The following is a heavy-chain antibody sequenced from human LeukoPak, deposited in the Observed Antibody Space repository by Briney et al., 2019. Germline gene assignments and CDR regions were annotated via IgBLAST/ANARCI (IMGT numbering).Heavy chain of an antibody. CDR2: SSYSGSS. Sequence: SETLSLTCSVSGGSIGTNYWSWIRQVPGKGLEWIGYSSYSGSSNYNPSLKSRVTISIDTSKNQFSLKLSSVTAADTAVYYCARSMLTTNFDYWGQGTLVTVSS. J-gene: IGHJ4*02. CDR3: ARSMLTTNFDY. D-gene: IGHD4/OR15-4a*01. V-gene: IGHV4-59*08. CDR1: GGSIGTNY.